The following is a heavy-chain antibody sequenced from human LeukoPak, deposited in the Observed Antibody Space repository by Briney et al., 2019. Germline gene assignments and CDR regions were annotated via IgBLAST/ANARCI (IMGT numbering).Heavy chain of an antibody. CDR2: ISENGGST. CDR1: GFTFSSYA. D-gene: IGHD6-19*01. Sequence: GGSLRLSCAASGFTFSSYAMSWARQAPGKGLEWVSIISENGGSTYYADSVKGRFTISRDNSKNTLYLQMNSLRAEDTAIYYCAKSRGIYDNSGWRTFDYWGQGTLVTVSS. CDR3: AKSRGIYDNSGWRTFDY. J-gene: IGHJ4*02. V-gene: IGHV3-23*01.